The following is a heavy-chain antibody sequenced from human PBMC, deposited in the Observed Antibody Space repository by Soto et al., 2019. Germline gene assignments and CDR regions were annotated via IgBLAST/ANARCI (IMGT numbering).Heavy chain of an antibody. V-gene: IGHV3-66*01. J-gene: IGHJ3*02. CDR1: GFIVSYTY. CDR2: ISNRGDT. CDR3: AREPRYCRGGSCSITGDAYDI. D-gene: IGHD2-15*01. Sequence: SGGALRLSFTAPGFIVSYTYLKWVRPAPGEGLGWFSVISNRGDTHYADSVRGRFSLSRDISDNTLHLQMNNLRVEDTAVYYCAREPRYCRGGSCSITGDAYDIWGQGTMVTVSS.